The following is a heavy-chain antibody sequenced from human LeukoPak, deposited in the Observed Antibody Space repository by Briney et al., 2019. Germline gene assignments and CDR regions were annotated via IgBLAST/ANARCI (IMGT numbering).Heavy chain of an antibody. J-gene: IGHJ5*02. Sequence: ASVKVSCKASGYTFTSYDINWVRQATAQGLEWMGWMNPNSGNTGYAQKFQGRVTMTRNTSISTAYMELSSLRSEDTAVYYCARGGYSSSWYRHQAHNWFDPWGQGTLVTVSS. CDR2: MNPNSGNT. CDR1: GYTFTSYD. D-gene: IGHD6-13*01. V-gene: IGHV1-8*01. CDR3: ARGGYSSSWYRHQAHNWFDP.